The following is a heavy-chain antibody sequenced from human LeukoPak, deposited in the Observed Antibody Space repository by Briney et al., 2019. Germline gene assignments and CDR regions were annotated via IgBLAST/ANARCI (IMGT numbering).Heavy chain of an antibody. CDR3: ARVDDYGDYGKF. CDR1: GFTFSSYA. V-gene: IGHV3-48*04. J-gene: IGHJ4*02. Sequence: GGSLRLSCAASGFTFSSYAMSWVRQAPGKGLEWVSYISSSGSTIYYADSVKGRFTISRDNAKNSLYLQMNSLRAEDTAVYYCARVDDYGDYGKFWGQGTLVTVSS. CDR2: ISSSGSTI. D-gene: IGHD4-17*01.